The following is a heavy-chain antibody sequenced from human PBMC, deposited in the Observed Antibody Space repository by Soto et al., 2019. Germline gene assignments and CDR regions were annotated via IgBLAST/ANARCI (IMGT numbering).Heavy chain of an antibody. CDR1: GELYGPYF. CDR2: VSHMGVS. J-gene: IGHJ6*02. Sequence: PSETLSLTCDVSGELYGPYFWAWIRQSPGKGLEWIGEVSHMGVSNYNPALKNRVTISVDTPKKQFSLRLTSVTAADTAVYYCASLRLLEWFNDNMDVWGQGTTVNV. V-gene: IGHV4-34*01. D-gene: IGHD3-3*01. CDR3: ASLRLLEWFNDNMDV.